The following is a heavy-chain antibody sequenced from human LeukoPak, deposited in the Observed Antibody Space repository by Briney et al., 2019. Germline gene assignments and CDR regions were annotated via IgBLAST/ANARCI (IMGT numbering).Heavy chain of an antibody. D-gene: IGHD6-6*01. CDR2: ISYDGSTE. CDR3: ARAHLSSASTDYMDV. J-gene: IGHJ6*03. Sequence: GGSLRLSCVASGFSFSKFGMHWVRQAPGKGLEWVAIISYDGSTEYYADSVKGRFTISRDNSKNTLYLQMNSLRAEDTAVYYRARAHLSSASTDYMDVWGKGTTVTVSS. V-gene: IGHV3-30*19. CDR1: GFSFSKFG.